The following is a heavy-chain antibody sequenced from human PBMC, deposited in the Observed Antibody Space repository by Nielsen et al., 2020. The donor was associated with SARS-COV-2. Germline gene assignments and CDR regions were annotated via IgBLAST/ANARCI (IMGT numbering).Heavy chain of an antibody. J-gene: IGHJ4*02. CDR1: GFTFDDYA. D-gene: IGHD3-22*01. CDR3: AKDPYYYDSSGYYVV. V-gene: IGHV3-9*01. Sequence: SLKISCAASGFTFDDYAMHWVRQAPGKGLEWASGISWNSGSIGYADSVKGRFTISRDNAKNSLYLQMNSLRAEDTALYYCAKDPYYYDSSGYYVVWGQGTLVTVSS. CDR2: ISWNSGSI.